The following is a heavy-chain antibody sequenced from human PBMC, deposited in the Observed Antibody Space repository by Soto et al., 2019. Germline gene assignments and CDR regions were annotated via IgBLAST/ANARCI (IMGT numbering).Heavy chain of an antibody. Sequence: SGPTLVNPTQTLTLTCTFSGFSLSTSGMCVSWIRQPPGKALEWLALIDWDDDKYYSTSLKTRLTISKDTSKNQVVLTMTNMDPVDTATYYCARIQKGGGSSSETNWFDPWGQGTLVTVSS. CDR1: GFSLSTSGMC. D-gene: IGHD6-6*01. CDR2: IDWDDDK. CDR3: ARIQKGGGSSSETNWFDP. J-gene: IGHJ5*02. V-gene: IGHV2-70*01.